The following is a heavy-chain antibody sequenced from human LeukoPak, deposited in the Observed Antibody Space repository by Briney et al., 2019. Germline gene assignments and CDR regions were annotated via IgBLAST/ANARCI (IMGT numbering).Heavy chain of an antibody. CDR3: AKAPASSGWSYFDY. CDR1: GFTFSNYA. CDR2: ISYDGSNK. D-gene: IGHD6-19*01. J-gene: IGHJ4*02. Sequence: GGSLRLSCAASGFTFSNYAMSWVRQAPGKGLEWVAVISYDGSNKYYADSVKGRFTISRDNSKNTLYLQMNSLRAEDTAVYYCAKAPASSGWSYFDYWGQGTLVTVSS. V-gene: IGHV3-30*18.